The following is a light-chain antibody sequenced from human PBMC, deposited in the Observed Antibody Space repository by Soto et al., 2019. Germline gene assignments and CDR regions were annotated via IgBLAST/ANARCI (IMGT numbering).Light chain of an antibody. Sequence: TQALVPGGRDTLSLQASQSVSSYLAWYQQKPGQAPRLLIYDASNRATGIPARFSGSGSGTDFTLTISSLEPEDFAVYYCQQRSNWPPITFGQGTRLEIK. CDR2: DAS. V-gene: IGKV3-11*01. CDR1: QSVSSY. J-gene: IGKJ5*01. CDR3: QQRSNWPPIT.